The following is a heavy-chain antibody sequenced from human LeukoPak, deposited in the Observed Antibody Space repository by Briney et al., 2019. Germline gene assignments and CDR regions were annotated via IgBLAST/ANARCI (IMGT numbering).Heavy chain of an antibody. CDR1: GGSISSSSYY. D-gene: IGHD3-22*01. CDR2: IYYSGST. V-gene: IGHV4-39*01. Sequence: SETLSLTCTVSGGSISSSSYYWGWIRQPPGKGLEWIGSIYYSGSTYYNPSLKSRVTISVNTNKTQFSLKLSSVTAADTAVYYCARRGYYDSSGYSNWGQGTLVTVSS. J-gene: IGHJ4*02. CDR3: ARRGYYDSSGYSN.